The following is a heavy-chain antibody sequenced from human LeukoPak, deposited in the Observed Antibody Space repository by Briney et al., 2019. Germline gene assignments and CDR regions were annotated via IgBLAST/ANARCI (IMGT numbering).Heavy chain of an antibody. V-gene: IGHV4-59*08. Sequence: PSETLSLTCTVSACSISSYYWSWIRQPPGKGLEWIGYTYYSGRHNYNTSPKRRVTISVDTSKNQFSLKLSSVTAADTAVYYCARVESGSYAPDYWGQGTLVTVSS. CDR1: ACSISSYY. CDR2: TYYSGRH. CDR3: ARVESGSYAPDY. J-gene: IGHJ4*02. D-gene: IGHD1-26*01.